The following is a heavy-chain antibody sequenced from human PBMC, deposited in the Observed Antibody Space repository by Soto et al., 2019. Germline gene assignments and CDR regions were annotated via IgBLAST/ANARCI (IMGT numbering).Heavy chain of an antibody. CDR1: GGTFSSYT. CDR3: AREDCSGGSCYSKFDY. D-gene: IGHD2-15*01. V-gene: IGHV1-69*08. J-gene: IGHJ4*02. Sequence: QVQLVQSGAEVKKPGSSVKVSCKASGGTFSSYTISWVRQAPGQGLEWMGRIIPILGIANYAQKFQGRVTITADKSTSTAYMELSSLRSEDTAVYYCAREDCSGGSCYSKFDYWGQGTLVTVSS. CDR2: IIPILGIA.